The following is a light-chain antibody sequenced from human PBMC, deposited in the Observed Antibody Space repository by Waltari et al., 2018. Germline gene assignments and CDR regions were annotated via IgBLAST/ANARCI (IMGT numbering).Light chain of an antibody. CDR2: DVS. CDR1: SSDVGRYNY. Sequence: QSALTQPASVSGSPGQSITISCTGTSSDVGRYNYVSWYQHTPGKAPKLMIYDVSFRPSGVSNRFSGSKSGNTASLTISVLQAEDEADYYCSSYITTNTLELFGGGTSLTVL. J-gene: IGLJ2*01. CDR3: SSYITTNTLEL. V-gene: IGLV2-14*03.